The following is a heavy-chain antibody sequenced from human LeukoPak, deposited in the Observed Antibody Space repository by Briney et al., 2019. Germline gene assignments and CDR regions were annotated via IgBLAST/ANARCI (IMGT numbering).Heavy chain of an antibody. CDR2: ISTSSSYI. Sequence: GGSLRLPCVASGFTFSSYSMNWVRQAPGKGLEWVSSISTSSSYIYYADSVKGRFTISRDNAKNSLYLQMHSLRAEDTAVYYSARDDAYVWGSYRARWFDPWGQGTLVTVSS. D-gene: IGHD3-16*02. V-gene: IGHV3-21*01. J-gene: IGHJ5*02. CDR1: GFTFSSYS. CDR3: ARDDAYVWGSYRARWFDP.